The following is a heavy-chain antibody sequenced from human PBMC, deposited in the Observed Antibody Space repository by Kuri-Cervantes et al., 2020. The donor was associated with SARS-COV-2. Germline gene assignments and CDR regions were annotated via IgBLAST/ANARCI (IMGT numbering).Heavy chain of an antibody. CDR1: GFNFSRTD. CDR3: AKDRVGVQDF. D-gene: IGHD2-21*01. Sequence: LSLTCAASGFNFSRTDMHWVRQAPGKGLEWVAVISHDGKNKKCTASGKGRFTISRDNSQNTLYLHMKSLRSEDTAIYYCAKDRVGVQDFWGQGTLVTDSS. J-gene: IGHJ4*02. V-gene: IGHV3-30*18. CDR2: ISHDGKNK.